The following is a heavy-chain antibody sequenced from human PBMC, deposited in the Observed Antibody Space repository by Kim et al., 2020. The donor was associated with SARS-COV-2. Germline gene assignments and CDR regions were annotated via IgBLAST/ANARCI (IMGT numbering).Heavy chain of an antibody. CDR1: GFIFCYYG. D-gene: IGHD2-2*01. CDR2: IWSDGQRV. J-gene: IGHJ3*02. V-gene: IGHV3-33*01. CDR3: ARASSYSTADAFDI. Sequence: GGSLRLSCAASGFIFCYYGMHWVRQAPGKGLEWVAAIWSDGQRVYYADSVRGRFTISRDNSKDTVYLQMNSLRAEDTAVYYCARASSYSTADAFDIWGQG.